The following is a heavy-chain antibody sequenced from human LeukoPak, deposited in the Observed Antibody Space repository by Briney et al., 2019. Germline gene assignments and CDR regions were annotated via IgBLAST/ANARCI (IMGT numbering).Heavy chain of an antibody. Sequence: ASETLSLTCTVSGGSIKSSSYYWGWIRQPPGKGLEGIANIYYSGTTYYNPSLRSRVTTSVDTSKNHFSLRLTSVTAADTAVYYCARQGSGWSGAFDFWGQGTLITVSS. J-gene: IGHJ4*02. CDR1: GGSIKSSSYY. D-gene: IGHD6-19*01. CDR2: IYYSGTT. V-gene: IGHV4-39*01. CDR3: ARQGSGWSGAFDF.